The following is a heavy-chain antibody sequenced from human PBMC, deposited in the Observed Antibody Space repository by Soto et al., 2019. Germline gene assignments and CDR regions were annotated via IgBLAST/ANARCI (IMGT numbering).Heavy chain of an antibody. CDR1: GGTFSSYA. V-gene: IGHV1-69*13. J-gene: IGHJ6*02. CDR3: ARVGSSQKYYYYYYGMDV. Sequence: ASVKVSCKASGGTFSSYAISWVRQAPGQGLEWMGGIIPIFGTANYAQKFQGRVTITADESTSTAYMELSSLRSEDTAVYYCARVGSSQKYYYYYYGMDVWGQGTTVTVSS. D-gene: IGHD6-13*01. CDR2: IIPIFGTA.